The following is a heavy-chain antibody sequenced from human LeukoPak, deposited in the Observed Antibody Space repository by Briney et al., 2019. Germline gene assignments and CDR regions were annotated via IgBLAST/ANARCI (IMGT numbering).Heavy chain of an antibody. V-gene: IGHV4-39*01. J-gene: IGHJ4*02. CDR2: IYYSGST. CDR1: GGSISSSSYY. CDR3: ARRTVTVTNFDY. Sequence: SETPSLTCTVSGGSISSSSYYWGWIRQPPGRGLEWIGSIYYSGSTYYNPSLKSRVTISVDTSKNQFSLKLSSVTAADTAVYYCARRTVTVTNFDYWGQGTLVTASS. D-gene: IGHD4-17*01.